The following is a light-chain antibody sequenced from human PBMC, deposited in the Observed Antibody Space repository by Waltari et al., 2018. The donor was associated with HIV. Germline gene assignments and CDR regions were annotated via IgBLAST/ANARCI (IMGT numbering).Light chain of an antibody. J-gene: IGKJ2*01. CDR1: QSVSSSY. CDR2: AAS. V-gene: IGKV3-20*01. CDR3: QQYGSSPYT. Sequence: EIVLTQSPGTLSLSPGERATLSCRASQSVSSSYLAWYQQEPGQAPRLLIYAASRRATGIPDSFSGSGSGTDFTLTISGLEPEDFTVYYCQQYGSSPYTFGQGTNLEIK.